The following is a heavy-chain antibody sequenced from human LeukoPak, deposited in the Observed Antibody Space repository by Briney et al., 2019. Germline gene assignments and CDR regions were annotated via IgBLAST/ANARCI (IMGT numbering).Heavy chain of an antibody. D-gene: IGHD3-3*01. J-gene: IGHJ4*02. CDR2: ISGSGDGT. CDR1: GFTFSSDA. Sequence: PGGSLRLSCTSSGFTFSSDAMTWVRQAPGKGLEWVSSISGSGDGTYYADSVKGRFTISRDNSKNTLYLQMNSLRAEDTAVYYCAREGTIFGSADYWGQGTLVTVSS. CDR3: AREGTIFGSADY. V-gene: IGHV3-23*01.